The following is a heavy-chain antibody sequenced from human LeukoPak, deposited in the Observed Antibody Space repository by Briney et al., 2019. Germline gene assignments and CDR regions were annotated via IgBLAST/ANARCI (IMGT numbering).Heavy chain of an antibody. CDR2: LYSDGNT. CDR3: ARGVQLLAANALVY. Sequence: PGGSLRLSCAAAGFTVITNDMTWGRQAPGKELEWVSVLYSDGNTKYADSVQGRFTISRDNSKNTLYLEMNSLSPDDTAVYYCARGVQLLAANALVYWGQGTVVTVSS. CDR1: GFTVITND. V-gene: IGHV3-53*01. D-gene: IGHD2-15*01. J-gene: IGHJ4*02.